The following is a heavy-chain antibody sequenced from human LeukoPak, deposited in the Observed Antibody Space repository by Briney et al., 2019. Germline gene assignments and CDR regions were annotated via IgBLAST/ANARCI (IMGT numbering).Heavy chain of an antibody. CDR1: GFTFSSYA. CDR2: ISYDGSNK. D-gene: IGHD1-26*01. V-gene: IGHV3-30-3*01. J-gene: IGHJ4*02. Sequence: PGGSLRLSCAASGFTFSSYAMHWVRQAPGKGLEWVAVISYDGSNKYYADSVKGRFTISRDNSKNTLYLQMNSLRAEDTAVYYCARGSGSYGNPHFDYWGQGTLVTVSS. CDR3: ARGSGSYGNPHFDY.